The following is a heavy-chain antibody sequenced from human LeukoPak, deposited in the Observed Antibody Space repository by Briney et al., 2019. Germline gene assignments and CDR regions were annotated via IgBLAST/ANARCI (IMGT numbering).Heavy chain of an antibody. V-gene: IGHV3-23*01. CDR1: GFTFSRYA. CDR2: ISGSGNSI. Sequence: PGGSLGLSCEASGFTFSRYAMTWVRQAPGKGLEWVSVISGSGNSIYYADSVKGRFTVSRDNSKNTVYLQMDSLRVEETAVYYCAKDNREGYSYGFVFESWGQGTLVTVSS. CDR3: AKDNREGYSYGFVFES. D-gene: IGHD5-18*01. J-gene: IGHJ4*02.